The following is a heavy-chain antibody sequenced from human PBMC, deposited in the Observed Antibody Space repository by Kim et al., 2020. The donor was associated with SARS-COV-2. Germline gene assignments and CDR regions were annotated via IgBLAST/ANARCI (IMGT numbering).Heavy chain of an antibody. CDR3: ARGLSSGPY. CDR2: VSASGDTT. CDR1: GFIFTSYN. Sequence: GGSLRLSCAASGFIFTSYNINWVRHAPGKGLQWVSGVSASGDTTNYADSVRGRFTISRDISENTLYLQMNSLTAEDTAIYYCARGLSSGPYWGQGTLVTV. J-gene: IGHJ4*02. V-gene: IGHV3-23*01. D-gene: IGHD3-10*01.